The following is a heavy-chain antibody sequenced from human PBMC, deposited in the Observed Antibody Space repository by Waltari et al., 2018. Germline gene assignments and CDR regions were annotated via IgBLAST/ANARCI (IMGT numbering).Heavy chain of an antibody. CDR3: ARDGTIFGVTRDDY. CDR2: IYHSGST. Sequence: QVQLQESGPGLVKPSETLSLTCAVSGYSISSGYYWGWIRQPPGKGLEWIGSIYHSGSTYYNPSLKSRVTRSVDTSKNQFSLKLSSVTAADTAVYYCARDGTIFGVTRDDYWGQGTLVTVSS. CDR1: GYSISSGYY. J-gene: IGHJ4*02. D-gene: IGHD3-3*01. V-gene: IGHV4-38-2*02.